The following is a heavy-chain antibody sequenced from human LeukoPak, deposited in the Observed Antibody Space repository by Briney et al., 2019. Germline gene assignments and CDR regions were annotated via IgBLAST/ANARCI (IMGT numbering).Heavy chain of an antibody. V-gene: IGHV4-31*03. J-gene: IGHJ3*01. CDR2: IYYSGSA. Sequence: SETLSLTCTVSGGSISITEHYWTWVRQVPGKGLEWIGYIYYSGSAYYNPSLRSRVTISIDRSQNHFSVNLTSVTAADTAVYYCARTLLHPSGGLKSAFDLWGRGTLVTVSS. CDR1: GGSISITEHY. CDR3: ARTLLHPSGGLKSAFDL. D-gene: IGHD3-16*01.